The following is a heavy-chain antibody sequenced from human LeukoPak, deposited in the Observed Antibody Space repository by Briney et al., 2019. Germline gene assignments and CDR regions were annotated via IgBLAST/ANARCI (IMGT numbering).Heavy chain of an antibody. CDR3: ARDPLSGSWYFDL. J-gene: IGHJ2*01. V-gene: IGHV4-59*12. CDR1: GGSISSYY. Sequence: SETLSLTCTVSGGSISSYYWSWIRQPPGKGLEWIGYIYYSGSTNYSPSLKSRVTISVDTSKNQFSLKLSSVTAADTAVYYCARDPLSGSWYFDLWGRGTLVTVSS. D-gene: IGHD1-26*01. CDR2: IYYSGST.